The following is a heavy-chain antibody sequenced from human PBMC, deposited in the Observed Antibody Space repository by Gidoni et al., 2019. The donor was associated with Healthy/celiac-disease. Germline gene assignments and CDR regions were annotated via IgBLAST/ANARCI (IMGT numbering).Heavy chain of an antibody. J-gene: IGHJ6*02. CDR2: IVVGSGNT. V-gene: IGHV1-58*02. CDR1: GFTFTSSA. Sequence: KVSCKASGFTFTSSAMQWVRQARGQRLEWIGWIVVGSGNTNYAQKFQERVTITRDMSTSTAYMELSSLRSEDTAVYYCAAGYSSGWYGALYYYYYGMDVWGQGTTVTVSS. D-gene: IGHD6-19*01. CDR3: AAGYSSGWYGALYYYYYGMDV.